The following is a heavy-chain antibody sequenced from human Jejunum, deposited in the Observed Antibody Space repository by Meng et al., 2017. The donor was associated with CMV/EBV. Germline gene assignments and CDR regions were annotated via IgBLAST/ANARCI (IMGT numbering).Heavy chain of an antibody. CDR1: GFTFSNYA. J-gene: IGHJ3*02. CDR3: ARDGIIDDSFDI. Sequence: SGFTFSNYAIHWVCQAPGKGLEWVAVISYDGSDKYYADSVKGRFTVSRDNSKNTVYLQMSSLRTEDTAVYYCARDGIIDDSFDIWGQGTMVTVSS. D-gene: IGHD3-16*02. CDR2: ISYDGSDK. V-gene: IGHV3-30*04.